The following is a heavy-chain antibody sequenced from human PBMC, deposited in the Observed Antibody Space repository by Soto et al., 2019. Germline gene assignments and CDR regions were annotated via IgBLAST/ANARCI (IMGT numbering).Heavy chain of an antibody. Sequence: QVQLQESGPGLVKPSETLSLTCTVSGGSISSYYWSWIRQPPGKGLEWIGYIYYSGSTNYNPSLKSRVTISVDTSKNQFSLKLSSVTAADTAVYYCAREGVTSNYYYYGMDVWGQGTTVTVSS. D-gene: IGHD2-21*02. CDR3: AREGVTSNYYYYGMDV. V-gene: IGHV4-59*01. J-gene: IGHJ6*02. CDR1: GGSISSYY. CDR2: IYYSGST.